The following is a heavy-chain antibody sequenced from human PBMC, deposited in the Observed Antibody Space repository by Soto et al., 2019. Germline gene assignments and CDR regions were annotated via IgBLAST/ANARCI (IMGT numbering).Heavy chain of an antibody. CDR1: GGSISSSSYY. D-gene: IGHD2-2*01. J-gene: IGHJ6*03. CDR2: IYYSGST. CDR3: ARRINDCSSTSCYGGGYYYYYMDV. Sequence: SETLSLTCTVSGGSISSSSYYWGWIRQPPGKGLEWIGSIYYSGSTYYNPSLKSRVTISVDTSKNQFSLKLSSVTAADTAVYYCARRINDCSSTSCYGGGYYYYYMDVWGKGTTVS. V-gene: IGHV4-39*01.